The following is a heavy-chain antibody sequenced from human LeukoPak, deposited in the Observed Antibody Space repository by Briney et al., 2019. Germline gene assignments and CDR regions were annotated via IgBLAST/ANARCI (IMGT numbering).Heavy chain of an antibody. V-gene: IGHV1-18*01. Sequence: ASVKVSCKGSGYTFTSYGISWVRQAPGQGLEWMGWISAYNGNTNYAQKLQGRVTMTTDTSTSTAYMELRSLRSDDTAVYYCARPPIAAAGHYFDYWGQGTLVTVSS. CDR2: ISAYNGNT. CDR1: GYTFTSYG. CDR3: ARPPIAAAGHYFDY. J-gene: IGHJ4*02. D-gene: IGHD6-13*01.